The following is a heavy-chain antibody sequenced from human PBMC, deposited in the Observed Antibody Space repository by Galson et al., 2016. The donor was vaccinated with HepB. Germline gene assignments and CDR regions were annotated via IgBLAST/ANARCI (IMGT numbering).Heavy chain of an antibody. J-gene: IGHJ4*02. CDR3: ASLGYCSGGDCYSVD. CDR2: IYHTGTT. V-gene: IGHV4-4*02. D-gene: IGHD2-15*01. CDR1: GGSLSTRNW. Sequence: ETLSLTCAVSGGSLSTRNWWSWIRQTPGKGLEWIGEIYHTGTTNYNPSLKRRITMSLDKSKNQFSLKLNSVTAADTAVYYCASLGYCSGGDCYSVDWGQGTMVTVSS.